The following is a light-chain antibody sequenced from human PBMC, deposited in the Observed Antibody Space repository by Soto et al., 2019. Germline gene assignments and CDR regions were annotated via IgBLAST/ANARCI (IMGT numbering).Light chain of an antibody. CDR2: EVS. CDR1: SSDVGGYNY. V-gene: IGLV2-8*01. Sequence: QSVLTQPPSASGSPGQSVTISCTGTSSDVGGYNYVSWYQQHPGKAPKLIIFEVSKRPSGVPGRFSASKSGNAASLTVSGLQAEDEAEYFCSSYAGNSVVFGGGTKVTVL. CDR3: SSYAGNSVV. J-gene: IGLJ2*01.